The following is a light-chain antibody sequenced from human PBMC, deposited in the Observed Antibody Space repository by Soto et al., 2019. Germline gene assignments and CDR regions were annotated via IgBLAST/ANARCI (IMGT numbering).Light chain of an antibody. V-gene: IGKV1-5*01. CDR2: DAS. CDR3: QQYNSYPWT. J-gene: IGKJ1*01. Sequence: DIQMTQSPSTLSASVGDRGTINCRASQSISSWLAWYQQKPGKAPKLLIYDASSLESGVPSRFSGSGSGTEFTLTISSLQPDDFATYYCQQYNSYPWTFGQGTKVDIK. CDR1: QSISSW.